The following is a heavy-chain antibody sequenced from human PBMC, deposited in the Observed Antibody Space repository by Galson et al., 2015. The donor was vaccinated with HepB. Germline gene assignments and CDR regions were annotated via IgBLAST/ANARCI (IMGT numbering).Heavy chain of an antibody. Sequence: SVKVSCKASGYTFTSYGISWVRQAPGQGLEWMGWISAYNGNTNYAQKLQGRVTMTTDTSTSTAYMELRSLRSDDTAVYYCATMPTERVVVPAAIYYVHYYYGMDVWGQGTTVTVSS. CDR3: ATMPTERVVVPAAIYYVHYYYGMDV. J-gene: IGHJ6*02. CDR2: ISAYNGNT. D-gene: IGHD2-2*01. V-gene: IGHV1-18*04. CDR1: GYTFTSYG.